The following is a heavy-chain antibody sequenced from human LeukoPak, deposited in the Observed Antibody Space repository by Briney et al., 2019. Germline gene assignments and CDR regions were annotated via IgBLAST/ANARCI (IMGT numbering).Heavy chain of an antibody. CDR2: MYTSGGT. CDR1: GVSGSSGSYY. V-gene: IGHV4-61*02. CDR3: VRGRWVPEYCSRTSCPNDAFDI. D-gene: IGHD2-2*01. J-gene: IGHJ3*02. Sequence: SETLSLTCTVSGVSGSSGSYYWTWIRQPPGRGLQWIGRMYTSGGTNYNPSLRSRVTISGDTSKNQFSLKLKSVTASDTAVYYCVRGRWVPEYCSRTSCPNDAFDIWGQGTMVTVSS.